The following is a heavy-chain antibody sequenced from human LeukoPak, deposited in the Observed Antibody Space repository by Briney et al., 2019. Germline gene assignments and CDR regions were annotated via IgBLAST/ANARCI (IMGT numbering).Heavy chain of an antibody. J-gene: IGHJ4*02. CDR3: ARATLDYYDSSGLLDY. CDR1: GYTFNSYG. Sequence: GASVKVSCKASGYTFNSYGISWVRQAPGQGLEWMGWICAYNGNTNYAQKLQGRVTMTTDTSTSTAYMELRSLRSDDTAVYYCARATLDYYDSSGLLDYWGQGTLVTVSS. D-gene: IGHD3-22*01. CDR2: ICAYNGNT. V-gene: IGHV1-18*01.